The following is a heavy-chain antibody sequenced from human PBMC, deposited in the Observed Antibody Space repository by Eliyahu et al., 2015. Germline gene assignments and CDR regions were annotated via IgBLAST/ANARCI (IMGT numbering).Heavy chain of an antibody. CDR3: ARYCVTSNCPLEYGLDV. CDR2: ISAGGATS. D-gene: IGHD4-17*01. J-gene: IGHJ6*02. CDR1: QFTFSTYV. Sequence: EVLLLESGGGLVQPGGSLRLSCAASQFTFSTYVMTWVRQAPGKGLEWVSLISAGGATSYNTTVKGRFTISRDNSKNTLYLQLNSLRAEDTAVYFCARYCVTSNCPLEYGLDVWGQGTTVIVSS. V-gene: IGHV3-23*01.